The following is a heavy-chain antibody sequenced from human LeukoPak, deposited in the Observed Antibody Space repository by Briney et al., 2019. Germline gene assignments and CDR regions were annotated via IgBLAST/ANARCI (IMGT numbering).Heavy chain of an antibody. J-gene: IGHJ2*01. CDR3: VKEALTVAGNWHFDL. D-gene: IGHD6-19*01. CDR1: GFTFNNYD. V-gene: IGHV3-13*05. Sequence: GGSLRLSCAASGFTFNNYDMHWVRHVIGKGLEWVSAVDSAGAPYYAGSVKGRFTISRENAKKSLYLQMDSLGAGDAAVYYCVKEALTVAGNWHFDLWGRGTLVTVSS. CDR2: VDSAGAP.